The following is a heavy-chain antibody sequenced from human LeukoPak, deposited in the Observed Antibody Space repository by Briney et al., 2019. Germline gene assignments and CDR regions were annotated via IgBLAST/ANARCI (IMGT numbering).Heavy chain of an antibody. D-gene: IGHD5-18*01. J-gene: IGHJ4*02. V-gene: IGHV1-69*13. CDR2: IIPIFGTA. CDR3: ARKSRGYSYGPTDY. CDR1: GGTFSSYA. Sequence: ASVKVSCKASGGTFSSYAISWVRRAPGQGLEWMGGIIPIFGTANYAQKFQGRVTITADEPTSTAYMELSSLRSEDTAVYYCARKSRGYSYGPTDYWGQGTLVTVSS.